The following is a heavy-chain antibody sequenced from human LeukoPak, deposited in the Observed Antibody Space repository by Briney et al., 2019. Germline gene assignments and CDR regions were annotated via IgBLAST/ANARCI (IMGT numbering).Heavy chain of an antibody. CDR3: ASQYNWNYEDY. D-gene: IGHD1-7*01. Sequence: SETLSLTCAVYGGSFSGYYWSWIRQPPGKGLEWIGEINHSGSTNYNPSLKSRVTISVDTSKNQFSLKLSSVTAADTAVYYCASQYNWNYEDYWGQGTLVTVSS. J-gene: IGHJ4*02. CDR1: GGSFSGYY. V-gene: IGHV4-34*01. CDR2: INHSGST.